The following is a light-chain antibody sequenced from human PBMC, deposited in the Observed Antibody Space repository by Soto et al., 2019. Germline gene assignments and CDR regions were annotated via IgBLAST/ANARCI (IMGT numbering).Light chain of an antibody. J-gene: IGLJ2*01. CDR2: DTS. CDR1: TGAVTSGHY. Sequence: QTVVTQEPSLTVSPGGTVTLTCGSSTGAVTSGHYPYWFQQKPGQAPRTLIYDTSNKHSWTPGRFSGSLLGGKAALTLSGAQPEDEAEYYCLLSYSGALVVFGGGTQLTV. V-gene: IGLV7-46*01. CDR3: LLSYSGALVV.